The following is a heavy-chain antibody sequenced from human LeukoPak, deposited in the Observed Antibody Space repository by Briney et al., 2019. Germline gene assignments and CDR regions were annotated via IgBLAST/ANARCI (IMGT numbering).Heavy chain of an antibody. CDR2: MSISSSYI. CDR3: ARDHDFWSFRDD. V-gene: IGHV3-21*01. CDR1: GFAFSSNN. J-gene: IGHJ4*02. D-gene: IGHD3-3*01. Sequence: GRSLRPSCAPSGFAFSSNNINWVRHGPGKGLEWVSSMSISSSYIYYADLVKGRFTISRDYAKHSLCLQMDSLRDQDAAVYFCARDHDFWSFRDDWGQGTLLT.